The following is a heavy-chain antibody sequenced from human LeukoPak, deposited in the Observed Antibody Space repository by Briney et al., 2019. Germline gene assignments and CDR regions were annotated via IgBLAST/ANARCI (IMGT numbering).Heavy chain of an antibody. CDR1: GGSISSYY. CDR3: ARDPTTVTTFGWFDP. Sequence: AETLSLTSTVSGGSISSYYWSWIRQPPGKGLEWIGYIYYSGSTNYNPSLKSRVTISVDTSKNQFSLKLSSVTAADTAVYYCARDPTTVTTFGWFDPWGQGTLVTVSS. J-gene: IGHJ5*02. D-gene: IGHD4-17*01. V-gene: IGHV4-59*01. CDR2: IYYSGST.